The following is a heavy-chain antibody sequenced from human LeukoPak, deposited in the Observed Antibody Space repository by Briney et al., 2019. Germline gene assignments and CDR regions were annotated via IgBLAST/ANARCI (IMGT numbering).Heavy chain of an antibody. CDR3: ARTTYGDY. D-gene: IGHD1-1*01. V-gene: IGHV3-33*01. Sequence: SGGSLRLSCAASGFTFSSYGMHWVRQAPGKGLEWVAIIWYDGSNKYYADSVKGRFTISRDNAKNSLYLQMNSLRAEDTAVYYCARTTYGDYWGQGTLVTVSS. J-gene: IGHJ4*02. CDR2: IWYDGSNK. CDR1: GFTFSSYG.